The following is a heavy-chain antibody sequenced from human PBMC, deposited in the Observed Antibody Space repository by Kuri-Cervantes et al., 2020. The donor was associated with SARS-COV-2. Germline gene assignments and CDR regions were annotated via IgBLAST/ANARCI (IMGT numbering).Heavy chain of an antibody. CDR2: IYYSGST. V-gene: IGHV4-39*07. CDR1: GGSISSSSYY. Sequence: GSLRLSCTVSGGSISSSSYYWGWIRQPPGKGLEWIGSIYYSGSTNYNPSLKSRVTISVDTSKNQFSLKLSSVTAADTAVYYCARELTYNWNYEGHDAFDIWGQGTMVTVSS. J-gene: IGHJ3*02. CDR3: ARELTYNWNYEGHDAFDI. D-gene: IGHD1-7*01.